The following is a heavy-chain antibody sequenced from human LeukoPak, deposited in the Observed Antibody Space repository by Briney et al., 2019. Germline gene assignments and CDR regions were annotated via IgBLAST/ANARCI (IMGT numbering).Heavy chain of an antibody. D-gene: IGHD4-17*01. Sequence: PSETLSLTCAVYGGSFSGYYWSWIRQPPGKGLEWIGEINHSGSTNYNPSLESRVTISVDTSKNQFSLKLSSVTAADTAVYYCGRRSVTTADWGQGTLVTVSS. CDR1: GGSFSGYY. J-gene: IGHJ4*02. V-gene: IGHV4-34*01. CDR2: INHSGST. CDR3: GRRSVTTAD.